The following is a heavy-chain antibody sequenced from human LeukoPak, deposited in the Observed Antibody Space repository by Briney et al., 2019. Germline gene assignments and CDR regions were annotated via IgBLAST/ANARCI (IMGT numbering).Heavy chain of an antibody. J-gene: IGHJ4*02. CDR3: ARWVDTFDF. CDR1: GGSISSSGYY. CDR2: IYYSGSI. D-gene: IGHD5-18*01. V-gene: IGHV4-39*01. Sequence: SETLSLTCTVSGGSISSSGYYWGWIRQPPGKGLEWIGSIYYSGSIYSNPSLKSRVTISVDTSKNQFSLKLSSVTAADTAVFYCARWVDTFDFWGQGTLVTVSS.